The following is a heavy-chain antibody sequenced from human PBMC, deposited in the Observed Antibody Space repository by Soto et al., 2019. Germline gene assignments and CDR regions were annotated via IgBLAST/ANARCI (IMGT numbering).Heavy chain of an antibody. CDR3: AHGYSYFDY. CDR1: GFSLSTSGVG. D-gene: IGHD3-22*01. Sequence: QITLKESGPTLVKPTQTLTLTCTFSGFSLSTSGVGVGWIRQPPGKALEWLALIHWDDDKRFSPSLKSRLTIAKDTSKNQIFLTMTNMDPVDTATYYCAHGYSYFDYCGQGTPVTVSS. CDR2: IHWDDDK. V-gene: IGHV2-5*02. J-gene: IGHJ4*02.